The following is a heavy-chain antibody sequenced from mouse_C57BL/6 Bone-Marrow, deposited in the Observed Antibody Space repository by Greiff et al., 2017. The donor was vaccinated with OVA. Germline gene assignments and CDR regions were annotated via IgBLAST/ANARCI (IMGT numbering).Heavy chain of an antibody. CDR3: TTTNYGWYIDV. V-gene: IGHV14-4*01. CDR2: IDPENGDT. Sequence: VQLKESGAELVRPGASVKLSCTASGFNIKDDYMHWVKQRPEQGLEWIGWIDPENGDTEYASKFQGKATITADTSSNTAYLQLSSLTSEDTAVYYCTTTNYGWYIDVWGTGTTVTVSS. D-gene: IGHD1-1*01. J-gene: IGHJ1*03. CDR1: GFNIKDDY.